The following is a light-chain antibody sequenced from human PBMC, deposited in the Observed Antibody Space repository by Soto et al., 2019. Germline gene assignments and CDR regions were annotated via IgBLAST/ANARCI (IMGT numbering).Light chain of an antibody. CDR3: SSFAGSNNFPYV. CDR1: TSDIGSNT. J-gene: IGLJ1*01. CDR2: NND. Sequence: QSVLTQPPSASGTPGQKVTISCSGATSDIGSNTIHWYRHLPGSGPTLVVFNNDQRPSGVPDRISSSKSGTSASLAISGLQSEDEADYYCSSFAGSNNFPYVFGTGTKLTVL. V-gene: IGLV1-44*01.